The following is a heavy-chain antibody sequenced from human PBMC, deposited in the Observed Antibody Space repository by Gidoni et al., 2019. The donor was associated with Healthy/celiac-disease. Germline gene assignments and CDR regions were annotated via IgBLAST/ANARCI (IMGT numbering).Heavy chain of an antibody. CDR3: ARDRTGRGLFDY. CDR2: ISYDGSNK. CDR1: GFTFSSYA. D-gene: IGHD1-1*01. Sequence: QVQLVESGGGVVQPGRSLRLSCAASGFTFSSYAMHWVRQAPGKGLGWVAVISYDGSNKYYADSVKGRFTISRDNSKNTLYLQMNSLRAEDTAVYYCARDRTGRGLFDYWGQGTLVTVSS. J-gene: IGHJ4*02. V-gene: IGHV3-30-3*01.